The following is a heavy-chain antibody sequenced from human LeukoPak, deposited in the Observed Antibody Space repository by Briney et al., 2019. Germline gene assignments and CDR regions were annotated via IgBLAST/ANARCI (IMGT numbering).Heavy chain of an antibody. CDR2: IYSGGST. CDR3: ARGYDYVWGSYGY. J-gene: IGHJ4*02. Sequence: GGSLRLSCAASGFTVSSNYMSCVRQAPGKGLEWVSVIYSGGSTYYADSVKGRFTISRDNSKNALYLQMNSLRAEDTAVYYCARGYDYVWGSYGYWGQGTLVTVSS. D-gene: IGHD3-16*01. V-gene: IGHV3-66*02. CDR1: GFTVSSNY.